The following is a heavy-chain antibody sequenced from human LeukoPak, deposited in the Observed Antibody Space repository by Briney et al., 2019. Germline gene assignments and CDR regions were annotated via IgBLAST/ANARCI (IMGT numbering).Heavy chain of an antibody. CDR3: ARVGRFLEWSHFDY. J-gene: IGHJ4*02. CDR1: GGTFSSYA. V-gene: IGHV1-69*05. Sequence: SVKVSCKASGGTFSSYAISWVRQAPGQGLEWMGGIIPIFGTANYAQKFQGRVTITTDESTSTAYMELSSLRSEDTAVYYCARVGRFLEWSHFDYWGQGTLVTVSS. CDR2: IIPIFGTA. D-gene: IGHD3-3*01.